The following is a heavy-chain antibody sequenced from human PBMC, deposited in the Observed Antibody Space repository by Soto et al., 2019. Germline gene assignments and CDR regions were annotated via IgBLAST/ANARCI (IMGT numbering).Heavy chain of an antibody. CDR3: AIVSHFLSTGYYFDT. Sequence: QVQLVQSGAEVKKPGSSVKVSCKASGGVFSNYALTWVRQAPGQRLAWLGGIVPVFATPNYAPTIQGRLTVTADESTRTAYMELSRLTSDDTAMYCCAIVSHFLSTGYYFDTWGQGTLVTVSS. V-gene: IGHV1-69*01. J-gene: IGHJ5*02. D-gene: IGHD3-22*01. CDR2: IVPVFATP. CDR1: GGVFSNYA.